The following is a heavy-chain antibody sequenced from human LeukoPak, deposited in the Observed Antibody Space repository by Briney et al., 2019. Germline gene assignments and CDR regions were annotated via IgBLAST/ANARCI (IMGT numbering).Heavy chain of an antibody. Sequence: GSLRLSCAASGFTFSSYGMHWVRQAPGKGLEWVAVISYDGTNKYYADSVKGRFTISRDNSKNTLYLQINSLRAEDTAVYYCARDWILAAQPINLFDYWGQGTLVTVSS. D-gene: IGHD5-18*01. V-gene: IGHV3-30*03. CDR2: ISYDGTNK. J-gene: IGHJ4*02. CDR3: ARDWILAAQPINLFDY. CDR1: GFTFSSYG.